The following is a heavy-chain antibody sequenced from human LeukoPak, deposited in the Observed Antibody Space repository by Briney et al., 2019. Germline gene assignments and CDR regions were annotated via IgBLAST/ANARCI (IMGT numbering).Heavy chain of an antibody. D-gene: IGHD3-10*01. CDR2: IKSKTDGETS. CDR3: TTDLGTYYHGSQRLIPIDY. J-gene: IGHJ4*02. V-gene: IGHV3-15*01. Sequence: GGSLRLSCVDSGFTFTNAWMSWVRQAPGKGLEWIGRIKSKTDGETSNYAEPVRGRFTISRDDSKSAVYLQMNSLKIEDTAVYYCTTDLGTYYHGSQRLIPIDYWGQGTLVTVSS. CDR1: GFTFTNAW.